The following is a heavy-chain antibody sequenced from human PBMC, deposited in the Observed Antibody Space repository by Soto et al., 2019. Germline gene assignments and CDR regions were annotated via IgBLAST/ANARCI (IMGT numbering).Heavy chain of an antibody. Sequence: EVQLVESGGGLVKPGGSLRLSCAASGFTFSNAWMSWVRQAPGKGLEWVGRIKSKTDGGTTDYAAPVKGRFTISRDDSKNTLYLQMNSLKTEDTAVYYCTTAFNALRYFDWLAEFDYWGQATLVTVSS. J-gene: IGHJ4*02. V-gene: IGHV3-15*01. CDR3: TTAFNALRYFDWLAEFDY. D-gene: IGHD3-9*01. CDR2: IKSKTDGGTT. CDR1: GFTFSNAW.